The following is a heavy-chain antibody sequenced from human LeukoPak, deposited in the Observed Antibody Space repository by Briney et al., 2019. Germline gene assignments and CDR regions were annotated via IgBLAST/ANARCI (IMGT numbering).Heavy chain of an antibody. CDR3: ARDANNNWFDP. J-gene: IGHJ5*02. V-gene: IGHV4-59*01. CDR1: GGSFSGYY. CDR2: IYYSGIT. Sequence: SETLSLTCAVYGGSFSGYYWSWIRQPPGKGLEWIGYIYYSGITNYSPSLKSRVTISVDTSKNQFSLKVSSVTAADTAVYYCARDANNNWFDPWGQGTLVTVSS.